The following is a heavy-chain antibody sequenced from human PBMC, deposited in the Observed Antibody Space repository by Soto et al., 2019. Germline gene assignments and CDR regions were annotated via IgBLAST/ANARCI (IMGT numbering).Heavy chain of an antibody. Sequence: AGGALRLSFAASGFTLSSHWMPWVPQAPGKGLGWGSRINSDGSSTSYADSVKGRFTISRDNAKNTLYLQMNSLRAEDTAVYYCARVPTYYDILTGYRTQCYFDYWGQGTLVTVSS. D-gene: IGHD3-9*01. CDR3: ARVPTYYDILTGYRTQCYFDY. J-gene: IGHJ4*02. V-gene: IGHV3-74*01. CDR1: GFTLSSHW. CDR2: INSDGSST.